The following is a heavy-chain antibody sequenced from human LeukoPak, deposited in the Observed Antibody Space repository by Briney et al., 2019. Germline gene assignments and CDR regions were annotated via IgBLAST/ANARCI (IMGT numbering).Heavy chain of an antibody. V-gene: IGHV1-18*01. CDR3: ATTGLCSSTSCRLNPFDP. D-gene: IGHD2-2*01. J-gene: IGHJ5*02. CDR1: GYTFTSYG. CDR2: ISAYNGNT. Sequence: ASVKVSCKASGYTFTSYGISWVRQAPGQGLEWMGWISAYNGNTNYAQKLQGRVTKTTDTSTSTAYMELRSLRSDDTAVYYCATTGLCSSTSCRLNPFDPWGQGTLVTVSS.